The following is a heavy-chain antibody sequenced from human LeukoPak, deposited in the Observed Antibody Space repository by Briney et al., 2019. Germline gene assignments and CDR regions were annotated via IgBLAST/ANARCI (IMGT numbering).Heavy chain of an antibody. CDR2: IYSSGST. Sequence: SETLSLTCNVSGGSIRGYYWSWIRQPPGKGLEWIGYIYSSGSTNYNPSLKSRVTMSVDTSKNQFSLKVSSVTAADTAVYYCARPVFGEFNNWFDPWGQGTLVTVSS. CDR1: GGSIRGYY. V-gene: IGHV4-59*08. J-gene: IGHJ5*02. CDR3: ARPVFGEFNNWFDP. D-gene: IGHD3-10*02.